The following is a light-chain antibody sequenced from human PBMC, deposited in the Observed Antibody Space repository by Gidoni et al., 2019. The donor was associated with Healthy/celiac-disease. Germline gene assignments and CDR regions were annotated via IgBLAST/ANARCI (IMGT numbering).Light chain of an antibody. J-gene: IGKJ4*01. Sequence: EIVLTQSPATLSLSPGERATLSCRASQSVSSYLAWYQQKPGQAPRLLIYDASNRATGIPARFSGSGYGTDFTLTISTLEPEDFAVYYCQQRSNWSLTFXGXTKVEIK. CDR2: DAS. CDR3: QQRSNWSLT. V-gene: IGKV3-11*01. CDR1: QSVSSY.